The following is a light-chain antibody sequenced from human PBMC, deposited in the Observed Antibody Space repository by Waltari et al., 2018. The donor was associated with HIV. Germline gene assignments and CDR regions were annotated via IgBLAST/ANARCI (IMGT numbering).Light chain of an antibody. CDR3: SSYTSSSSLV. Sequence: QSALTQPASVSGSPGQSITISCTGTSSDVGGYNYVSWYQQHPSKAPKLMIYDVSKPPSGVADRFSGSKSGNTASLTISGLQAEDEADYYCSSYTSSSSLVFGGGTKLTVL. J-gene: IGLJ3*02. CDR2: DVS. V-gene: IGLV2-14*03. CDR1: SSDVGGYNY.